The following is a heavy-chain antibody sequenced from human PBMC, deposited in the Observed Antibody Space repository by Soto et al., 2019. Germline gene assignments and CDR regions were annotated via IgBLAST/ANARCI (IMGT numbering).Heavy chain of an antibody. D-gene: IGHD2-2*02. V-gene: IGHV3-74*01. J-gene: IGHJ6*02. CDR3: AREVTTAIRGGYYYSYGMDV. Sequence: RRLSCAASGFTFSTYWMHWVRQAPGKGLVWVSRLNSDGSSTSYADSVKGRFTISRDTAKNTLYLQMNSLRAEDTAVYYCAREVTTAIRGGYYYSYGMDVWGQGTTVTVSS. CDR2: LNSDGSST. CDR1: GFTFSTYW.